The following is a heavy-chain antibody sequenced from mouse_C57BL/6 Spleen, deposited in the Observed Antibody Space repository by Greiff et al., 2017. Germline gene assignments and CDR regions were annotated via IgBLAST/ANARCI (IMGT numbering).Heavy chain of an antibody. Sequence: VQLQQPGAELVMPGASVKLSCKASGYTFTSYWMHWVKQRPGQGLEWIGEIDPSDSYTNYNQKFKGKSTLTVDKSSSTAYMQLSSLTSEGSAVYDCAREVITTVVAAFDYWGQGTTLTVSS. V-gene: IGHV1-69*01. D-gene: IGHD1-1*01. CDR2: IDPSDSYT. CDR3: AREVITTVVAAFDY. J-gene: IGHJ2*01. CDR1: GYTFTSYW.